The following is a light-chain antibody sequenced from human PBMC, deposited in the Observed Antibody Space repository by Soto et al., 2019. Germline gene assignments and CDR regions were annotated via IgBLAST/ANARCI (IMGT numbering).Light chain of an antibody. Sequence: DIRMTQSPSTLSASVGDGVTITCRASQNFGSWLAWYQQKPGEAPKLLISKATNLQSGVPSRFSGSGSGTDFSLTISSLQPVDSATYFCQQYNDFQYSFGPGTKLDI. V-gene: IGKV1-5*03. CDR3: QQYNDFQYS. J-gene: IGKJ2*01. CDR2: KAT. CDR1: QNFGSW.